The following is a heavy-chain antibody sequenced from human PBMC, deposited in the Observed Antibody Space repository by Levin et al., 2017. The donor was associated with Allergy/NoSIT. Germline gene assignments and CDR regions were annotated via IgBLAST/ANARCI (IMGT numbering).Heavy chain of an antibody. V-gene: IGHV3-23*01. CDR2: ISGSGGST. Sequence: GGSLRLSCAASGFTFSSYAMSWVRQAPGKGLEWVSAISGSGGSTYYADSVEGRFTISRDNSKNTLYLQMNSLRAEDTAVYYCAKDPEITMIVVVPYYFDYWGQGTLVTVSS. CDR3: AKDPEITMIVVVPYYFDY. J-gene: IGHJ4*02. D-gene: IGHD3-22*01. CDR1: GFTFSSYA.